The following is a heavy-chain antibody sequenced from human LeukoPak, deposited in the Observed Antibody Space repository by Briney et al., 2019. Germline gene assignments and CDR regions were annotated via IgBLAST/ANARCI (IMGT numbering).Heavy chain of an antibody. CDR2: ISYDGSNK. CDR1: GFTFSSYG. Sequence: TGRSLRLSCAASGFTFSSYGMHWVRQAPGKGLEWVAVISYDGSNKYYADSVKGRFTISRDNSKNTLYLQMNSLRAEDTAVYYCAREQGGFDYWGQGTLATVSS. J-gene: IGHJ4*02. V-gene: IGHV3-30*03. CDR3: AREQGGFDY. D-gene: IGHD3-16*01.